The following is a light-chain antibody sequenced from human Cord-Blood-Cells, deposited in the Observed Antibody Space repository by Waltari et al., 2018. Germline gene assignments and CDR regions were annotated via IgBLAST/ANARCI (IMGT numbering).Light chain of an antibody. Sequence: DIQMTQSPSSLSASVGDRVTITCRASQSISSYLNWYQQQPGKAPNLLIYAASSMQSGVPSRFSGSGSGTDFTLTISSLQPEDFATYYCQQSYRTPPTFGQGTKVEIK. CDR1: QSISSY. J-gene: IGKJ1*01. CDR3: QQSYRTPPT. V-gene: IGKV1-39*01. CDR2: AAS.